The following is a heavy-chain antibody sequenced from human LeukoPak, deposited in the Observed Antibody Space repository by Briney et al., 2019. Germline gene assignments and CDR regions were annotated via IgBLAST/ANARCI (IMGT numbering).Heavy chain of an antibody. CDR2: ISAYNGNT. Sequence: ASVSVSCKASGYTFTSYGISGVRQAPGQGLEWMGWISAYNGNTNYAQKLQGRVTMTTDTSTSTAYMELRSLRSDDTAVYYCARDRYYYGSGSYYNPPHYWGQGTLVTVSS. J-gene: IGHJ4*02. CDR3: ARDRYYYGSGSYYNPPHY. D-gene: IGHD3-10*01. V-gene: IGHV1-18*01. CDR1: GYTFTSYG.